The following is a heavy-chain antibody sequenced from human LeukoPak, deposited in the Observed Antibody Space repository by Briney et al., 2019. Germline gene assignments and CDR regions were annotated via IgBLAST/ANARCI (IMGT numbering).Heavy chain of an antibody. CDR2: ISYDGSNK. CDR3: ARDGYGSGTDNWFDP. Sequence: GGSLRLSCAASGFTFSSYAMHWVRQAPGKGLEWVAVISYDGSNKYYADSVKGRFTISRDNSKNTLYLQMNSLRAEDTAVYYCARDGYGSGTDNWFDPRGQGTLVTVSS. CDR1: GFTFSSYA. V-gene: IGHV3-30*04. D-gene: IGHD3-10*01. J-gene: IGHJ5*02.